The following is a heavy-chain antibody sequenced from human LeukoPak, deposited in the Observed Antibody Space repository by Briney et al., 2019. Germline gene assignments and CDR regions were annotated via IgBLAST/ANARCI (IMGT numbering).Heavy chain of an antibody. CDR3: ARQITDQSSGYDSIDY. J-gene: IGHJ4*02. D-gene: IGHD5-12*01. Sequence: GESLKISCKASGYRFTTYWIGWVRQMPGKGLEWLGIIYPGDSDTRYSPSFEGQVTISADKSITTAYLQWSSLKASDTAMYYCARQITDQSSGYDSIDYWGQGTLVTVSS. CDR2: IYPGDSDT. CDR1: GYRFTTYW. V-gene: IGHV5-51*01.